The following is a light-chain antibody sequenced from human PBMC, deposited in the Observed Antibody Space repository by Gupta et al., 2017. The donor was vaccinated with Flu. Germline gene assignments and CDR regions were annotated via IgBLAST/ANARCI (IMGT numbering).Light chain of an antibody. Sequence: SPSSLSASVGDRVTITCRASQSISSYLNWYQQKPGKAPKLLIYAASRWQSGVPSRFSGSGSGTDFTLTISRLQPEDFATYYLQQSYSRYTFGQGTKLEIK. J-gene: IGKJ2*01. CDR2: AAS. V-gene: IGKV1-39*01. CDR1: QSISSY. CDR3: QQSYSRYT.